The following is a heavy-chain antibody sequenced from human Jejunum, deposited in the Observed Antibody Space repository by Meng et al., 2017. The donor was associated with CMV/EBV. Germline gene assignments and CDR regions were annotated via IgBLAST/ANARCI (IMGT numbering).Heavy chain of an antibody. CDR3: AKGDSSGTSYFDY. V-gene: IGHV3-23*03. Sequence: SGFFFCNYAMGWVRQAPGKGLEWVSITYGGGVTTYSADFVKGRFTISRDNSMNTVFLQMNSLRTDDTAVYYCAKGDSSGTSYFDYWGQGTLVTVSS. D-gene: IGHD3-22*01. CDR2: TYGGGVTT. J-gene: IGHJ4*02. CDR1: GFFFCNYA.